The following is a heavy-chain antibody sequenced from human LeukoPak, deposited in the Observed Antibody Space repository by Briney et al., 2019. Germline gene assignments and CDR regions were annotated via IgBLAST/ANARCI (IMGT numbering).Heavy chain of an antibody. D-gene: IGHD6-13*01. CDR2: IYSGGST. CDR1: GVTVSSNY. J-gene: IGHJ4*02. CDR3: ARSDSSSFHFDY. Sequence: GGSLRLSRAASGVTVSSNYMSWVRQTPGKGLEWVSVIYSGGSTYYADSVKGRFTISRDNSKNTLYHQMNSLRAEDTAVYYCARSDSSSFHFDYWGQGTLVTVSS. V-gene: IGHV3-66*01.